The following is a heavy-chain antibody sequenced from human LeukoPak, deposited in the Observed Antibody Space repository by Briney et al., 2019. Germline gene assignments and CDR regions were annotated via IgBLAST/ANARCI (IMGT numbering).Heavy chain of an antibody. J-gene: IGHJ3*02. Sequence: SETLSLTCTVSGGSISSSSYYWGWIRQPPGKGLEWIGTLYYGGITSDNPSLKSRVTISVDTSKNQFSLKLSSVTAADTAVYYCARRTPAQHAFDIWGQGTMVTVSS. V-gene: IGHV4-39*01. CDR2: LYYGGIT. CDR1: GGSISSSSYY. CDR3: ARRTPAQHAFDI. D-gene: IGHD6-13*01.